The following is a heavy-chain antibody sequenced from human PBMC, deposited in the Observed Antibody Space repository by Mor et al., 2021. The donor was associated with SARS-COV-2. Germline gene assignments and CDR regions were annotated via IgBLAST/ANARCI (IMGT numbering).Heavy chain of an antibody. CDR3: ALYAFDI. J-gene: IGHJ3*02. CDR2: ISYDGSNK. V-gene: IGHV3-30-3*01. CDR1: A. Sequence: AMHWVRQAPGKGLEWVAVISYDGSNKYYADSVKGRFTISRDNSKNTLYLQMNSLRAEDTAVYYCALYAFDIWGQGTMVT.